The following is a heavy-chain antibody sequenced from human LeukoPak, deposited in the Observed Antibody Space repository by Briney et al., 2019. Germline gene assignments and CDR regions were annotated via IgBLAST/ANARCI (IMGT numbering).Heavy chain of an antibody. CDR3: ARDSIGGRPQKGNNWFDP. Sequence: ASVKVSCKASGYTFTNYGISWVRQAPGQGLEWMGWISAYNGNTNYAQKLQGRVTMTTDTSTTTAYMELRSVRSDDTAVYYCARDSIGGRPQKGNNWFDPWGQGTLVTVSS. V-gene: IGHV1-18*01. CDR2: ISAYNGNT. D-gene: IGHD2/OR15-2a*01. CDR1: GYTFTNYG. J-gene: IGHJ5*02.